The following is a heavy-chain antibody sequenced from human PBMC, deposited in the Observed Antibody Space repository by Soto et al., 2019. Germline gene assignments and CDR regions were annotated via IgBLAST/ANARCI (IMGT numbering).Heavy chain of an antibody. V-gene: IGHV3-23*01. CDR2: ISGRDDKT. CDR1: GFSLSSYA. J-gene: IGHJ4*02. Sequence: GGSLRLSCAASGFSLSSYAMSWVRQAPGKGLEWVSTISGRDDKTFYADSVKGRFSISRDTSKNTLYRQMNSLRADDTAVYYGARWSYLDYWGQGTRVTVSS. D-gene: IGHD3-3*01. CDR3: ARWSYLDY.